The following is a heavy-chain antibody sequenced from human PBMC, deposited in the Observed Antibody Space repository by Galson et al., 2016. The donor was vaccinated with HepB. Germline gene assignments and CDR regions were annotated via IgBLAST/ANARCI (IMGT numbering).Heavy chain of an antibody. J-gene: IGHJ6*02. Sequence: SLRLSCAASGFTFTNTWMNWVRQAPGKGLEWVGRIRSRADGGTTDYAAPVQGRFTVSRDDSKKTLYLQMNSLTTDDTAVYFCTTAHGGDYCYAMDVWGQGTTVTVSS. CDR2: IRSRADGGTT. D-gene: IGHD3-16*01. CDR3: TTAHGGDYCYAMDV. CDR1: GFTFTNTW. V-gene: IGHV3-15*07.